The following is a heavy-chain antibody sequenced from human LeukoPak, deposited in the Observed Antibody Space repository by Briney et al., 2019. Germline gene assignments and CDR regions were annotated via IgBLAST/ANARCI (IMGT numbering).Heavy chain of an antibody. CDR1: GGSVSSSSSY. CDR3: VRPRFNPAFFDNSVYYMDV. D-gene: IGHD6-25*01. CDR2: VYYSGTT. J-gene: IGHJ6*03. V-gene: IGHV4-39*01. Sequence: SETLSLTCTVSGGSVSSSSSYWAWIRQPPGRGLEWIGSVYYSGTTYYNTSLESRVAISEDTSRNRFSLMLSSVTAADTAVYYCVRPRFNPAFFDNSVYYMDVWGRGTTVTVSS.